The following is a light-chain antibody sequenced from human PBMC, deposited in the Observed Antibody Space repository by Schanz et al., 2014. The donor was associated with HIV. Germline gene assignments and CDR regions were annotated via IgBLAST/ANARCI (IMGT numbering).Light chain of an antibody. CDR1: QSVSSSS. CDR2: GAS. J-gene: IGKJ4*01. Sequence: EIVLTQSPGTLSLSPGERATLSCRASQSVSSSSLAWYQQKPGQAPRLLIYGASSRATGIPDRFTGSGSGTDFTLTINRLEPEDFAVYYCQYYGSSPLTFGGGTKVEIK. V-gene: IGKV3-20*01. CDR3: QYYGSSPLT.